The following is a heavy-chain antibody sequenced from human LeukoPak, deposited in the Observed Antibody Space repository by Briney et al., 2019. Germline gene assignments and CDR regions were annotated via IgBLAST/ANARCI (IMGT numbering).Heavy chain of an antibody. J-gene: IGHJ6*02. CDR1: GYTFTSYG. D-gene: IGHD1-1*01. V-gene: IGHV1-18*01. CDR2: ISAYNGNT. Sequence: GASVKVSCKASGYTFTSYGISWVRQAPGQGLEWMGGISAYNGNTNYAQKLQGRVTMTTDTSTSTAYMELRSLRSDDTAVYYCARDFLFEKQLERRRSYYYGMDVWGQGTTVTVSS. CDR3: ARDFLFEKQLERRRSYYYGMDV.